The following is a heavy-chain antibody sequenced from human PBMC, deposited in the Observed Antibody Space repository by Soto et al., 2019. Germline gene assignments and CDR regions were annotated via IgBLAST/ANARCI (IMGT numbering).Heavy chain of an antibody. D-gene: IGHD2-15*01. Sequence: QVQLVESGGGVVQPGRSLRLSCAASGFTFSSYAMHWVRQAPGKGLEWVAVISYDRSNKYYADSVKGRFTISRDNSKNTLYLQMNSPRAEDTAVYYCARGFCSGGSCYYYYYGMDVWGQGTTVTVSS. J-gene: IGHJ6*02. CDR3: ARGFCSGGSCYYYYYGMDV. CDR1: GFTFSSYA. V-gene: IGHV3-30-3*01. CDR2: ISYDRSNK.